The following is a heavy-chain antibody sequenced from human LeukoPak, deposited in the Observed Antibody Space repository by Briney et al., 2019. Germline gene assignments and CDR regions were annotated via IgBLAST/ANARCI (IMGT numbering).Heavy chain of an antibody. Sequence: PSETLSLTCAVSGYSISSGYYWGWIRPPPGKGLEWSGSIYHSGSTYYNPSLKRRVTISVDTSKNQLSLKLSSVTAADTAVYYCASSDTGYNWFDPWGQGTLVTVSS. CDR1: GYSISSGYY. D-gene: IGHD5-18*01. V-gene: IGHV4-38-2*01. J-gene: IGHJ5*02. CDR3: ASSDTGYNWFDP. CDR2: IYHSGST.